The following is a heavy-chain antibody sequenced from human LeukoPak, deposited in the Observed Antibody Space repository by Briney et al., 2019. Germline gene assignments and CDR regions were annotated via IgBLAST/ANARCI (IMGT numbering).Heavy chain of an antibody. CDR2: ISSSGST. J-gene: IGHJ4*02. CDR3: ARQGSGNYQYNFDF. D-gene: IGHD1-26*01. V-gene: IGHV4-61*02. Sequence: PSETLSLTCTVSGDSISSGDYYWSWIRQPAGKGLEWIGRISSSGSTNYNPSPKSRVTISVDKSKNQFSLKLSSVTAADTAVYYCARQGSGNYQYNFDFWGQGTLVTVSS. CDR1: GDSISSGDYY.